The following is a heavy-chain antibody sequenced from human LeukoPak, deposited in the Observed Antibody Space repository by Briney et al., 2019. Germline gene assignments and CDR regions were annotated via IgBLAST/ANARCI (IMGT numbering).Heavy chain of an antibody. CDR2: VSYDGNNK. CDR3: ARGPNYFDY. V-gene: IGHV3-30*03. Sequence: PGRSLRLSCAASEFTFSSYGIHWVRQAPGKGLEWVAVVSYDGNNKYYADSVNGRFTISRDNSKNTLYLQMNSLRAEDTAVYYCARGPNYFDYWGQGALVTVSS. CDR1: EFTFSSYG. J-gene: IGHJ4*02.